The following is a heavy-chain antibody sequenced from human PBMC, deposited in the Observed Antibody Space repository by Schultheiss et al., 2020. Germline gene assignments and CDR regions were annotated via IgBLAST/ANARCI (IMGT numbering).Heavy chain of an antibody. CDR1: GFTFSSYA. D-gene: IGHD3-10*01. CDR2: ISGSGGST. Sequence: GESLKISCAASGFTFSSYAMSWVRQAPGKGLEWVSAISGSGGSTYYADSVKGRFTISRDNSKNTLYLQMNSLRAEDTAVYYCAKDAHRWYELLLHWGQGTLVTVSS. J-gene: IGHJ4*02. V-gene: IGHV3-23*01. CDR3: AKDAHRWYELLLH.